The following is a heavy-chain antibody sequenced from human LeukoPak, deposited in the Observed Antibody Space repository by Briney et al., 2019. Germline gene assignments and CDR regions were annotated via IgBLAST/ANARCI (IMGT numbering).Heavy chain of an antibody. CDR1: GFTFRSYS. CDR2: ISSTSSFI. J-gene: IGHJ4*02. Sequence: GGSLRLSCAASGFTFRSYSMNWVRQAPGKGLEWVSSISSTSSFIKFADSVRGRFTISRDNSKDTVYLQMHSLRAEDTAMYYCATYYDKSGYYGRHDYWGQGTLVTVSS. CDR3: ATYYDKSGYYGRHDY. D-gene: IGHD3-22*01. V-gene: IGHV3-21*04.